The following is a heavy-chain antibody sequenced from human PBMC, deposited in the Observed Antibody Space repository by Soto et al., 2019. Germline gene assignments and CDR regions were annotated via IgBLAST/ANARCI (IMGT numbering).Heavy chain of an antibody. J-gene: IGHJ6*02. CDR1: GFTFSGSA. Sequence: GGSLRLSCAASGFTFSGSAMHWVRQASGKGLEWVGRIRSKANSYATAYAASVKGRFTISRDDSKNTAYLQMNSLKTEDTAVYYCTRRADSSGWPEYYYGMDVWGQGTTVTVSS. D-gene: IGHD6-25*01. CDR3: TRRADSSGWPEYYYGMDV. V-gene: IGHV3-73*01. CDR2: IRSKANSYAT.